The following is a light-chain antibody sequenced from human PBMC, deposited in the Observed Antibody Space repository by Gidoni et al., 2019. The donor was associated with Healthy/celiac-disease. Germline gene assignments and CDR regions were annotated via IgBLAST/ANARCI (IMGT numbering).Light chain of an antibody. CDR3: QQSYSTPE. V-gene: IGKV1-39*01. CDR1: QSISSY. J-gene: IGKJ2*01. Sequence: DIQMTPSPSSLSASVGDRVTITCRASQSISSYLNWYQQKPGKAPKLLIYAASSLQSGVPSRFSGSGSGTDFTLTISSLQPEDFATYYCQQSYSTPEFGQXTKLEIK. CDR2: AAS.